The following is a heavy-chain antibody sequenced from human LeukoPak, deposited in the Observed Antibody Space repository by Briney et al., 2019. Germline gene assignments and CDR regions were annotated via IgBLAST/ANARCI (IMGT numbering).Heavy chain of an antibody. J-gene: IGHJ5*02. D-gene: IGHD5-12*01. V-gene: IGHV3-7*01. CDR2: INQDGSER. CDR3: ARADTYSWYGS. Sequence: GGSLRLSCAASGSTFSRYRMSWLRQAPGKGLGWVANINQDGSERHYADSVEGRFVISRDNDKNSLSLQMNSPRVEDTAVYYCARADTYSWYGSWGQGTLVTVSS. CDR1: GSTFSRYR.